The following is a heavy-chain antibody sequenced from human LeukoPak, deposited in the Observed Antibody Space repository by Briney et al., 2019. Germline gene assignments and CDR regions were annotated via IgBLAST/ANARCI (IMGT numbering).Heavy chain of an antibody. D-gene: IGHD6-13*01. J-gene: IGHJ4*02. V-gene: IGHV4-30-2*01. CDR2: IYHSGST. CDR1: GGSISSGGYY. CDR3: ARCPKRYSSPVVYYFDY. Sequence: SQTLSLTCTVSGGSISSGGYYWSWIRQPPGKGLEWIGYIYHSGSTYYNPSLKSRVTISVDRSKNQFSLKLSSVTAADTAVYYCARCPKRYSSPVVYYFDYWGQGTLVTVSS.